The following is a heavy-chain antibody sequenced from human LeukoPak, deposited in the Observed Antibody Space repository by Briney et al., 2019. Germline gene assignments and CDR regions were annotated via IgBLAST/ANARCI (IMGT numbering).Heavy chain of an antibody. D-gene: IGHD3-3*01. J-gene: IGHJ5*02. Sequence: PSETLSLTCAVYGGSFSGYYWSWIRQPPGKGLEWIGYIYYSGSTNYNPSLKSRVTISVDTSKNQFSLNLSSVTAADTAVYYCARSRIFGVVDNWFDPWGQGTLVTVSS. CDR1: GGSFSGYY. CDR3: ARSRIFGVVDNWFDP. V-gene: IGHV4-34*11. CDR2: IYYSGST.